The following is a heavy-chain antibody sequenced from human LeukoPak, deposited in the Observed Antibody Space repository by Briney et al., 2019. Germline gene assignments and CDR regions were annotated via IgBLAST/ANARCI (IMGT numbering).Heavy chain of an antibody. V-gene: IGHV3-7*01. CDR2: INLGGSEK. CDR1: GFTFTDYW. D-gene: IGHD1-1*01. J-gene: IGHJ4*02. Sequence: PGGSLGLSCAASGFTFTDYWMTWVRQAPGKGLEWVANINLGGSEKWYVDSVRGRFTISRDNARNSLYLQMNGLRADDTAVYYCARGAGTGNYYAYWGQGTLVTVSS. CDR3: ARGAGTGNYYAY.